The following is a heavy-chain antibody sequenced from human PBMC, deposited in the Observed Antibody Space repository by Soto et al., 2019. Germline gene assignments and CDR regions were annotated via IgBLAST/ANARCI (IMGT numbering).Heavy chain of an antibody. CDR2: ISSSSSYI. CDR1: GFTFSSYS. V-gene: IGHV3-21*01. CDR3: ARDTDTYDTHYYDSSGYFSY. J-gene: IGHJ4*02. D-gene: IGHD3-22*01. Sequence: PGGSLRLSCAAFGFTFSSYSMNWVRQAPGKGLEWVSSISSSSSYIYYADSVKGRFTISRDNAKNSLYLQMNSLRAEDTAVYYCARDTDTYDTHYYDSSGYFSYWGQGTLVTVSS.